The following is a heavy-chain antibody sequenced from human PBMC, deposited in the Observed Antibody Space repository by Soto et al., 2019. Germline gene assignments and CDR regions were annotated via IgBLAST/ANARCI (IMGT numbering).Heavy chain of an antibody. D-gene: IGHD4-17*01. CDR2: IRSKAYGGTT. V-gene: IGHV3-49*03. J-gene: IGHJ4*02. CDR3: TSVSSYGGHEPFDY. Sequence: GGSLRLSCTASGFTFGDYAMSWFRQAPGKGLEWVGFIRSKAYGGTTEYAASVKGRFTISRDDSKSIAYLQMNSLKTEDTAVYYCTSVSSYGGHEPFDYWGQGTLVTVSS. CDR1: GFTFGDYA.